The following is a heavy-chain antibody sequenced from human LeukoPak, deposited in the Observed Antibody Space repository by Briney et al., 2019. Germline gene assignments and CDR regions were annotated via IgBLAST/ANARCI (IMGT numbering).Heavy chain of an antibody. V-gene: IGHV3-30-3*01. Sequence: PGGSLRLSCAASGFTFSSYAMHWVRQAPGKGLEWVAVISYDGSNKYYADSLKGRFTISRDNANSSLYLQMNSLRAEDTAVYYCARPSLFWSGYYKDYYYYMDVWGKGTTVTVSS. CDR2: ISYDGSNK. D-gene: IGHD3-3*01. CDR3: ARPSLFWSGYYKDYYYYMDV. J-gene: IGHJ6*03. CDR1: GFTFSSYA.